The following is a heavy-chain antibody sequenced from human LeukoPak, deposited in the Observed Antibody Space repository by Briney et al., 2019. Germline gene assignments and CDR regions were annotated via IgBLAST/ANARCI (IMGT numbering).Heavy chain of an antibody. Sequence: PGGSLRLSCAASGFTVSSNYMNWVRQAPGKGLEWVSVIYGGGNIYYADSVKSRFTISRDNSKNTLYLQMNSLRAEDTAVYYCARGAGYNYPYYFDYWGQGTLVTVSS. J-gene: IGHJ4*02. D-gene: IGHD5-24*01. CDR3: ARGAGYNYPYYFDY. CDR1: GFTVSSNY. CDR2: IYGGGNI. V-gene: IGHV3-53*01.